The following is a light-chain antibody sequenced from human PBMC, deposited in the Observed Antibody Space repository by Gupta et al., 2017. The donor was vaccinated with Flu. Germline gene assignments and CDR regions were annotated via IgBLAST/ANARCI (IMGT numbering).Light chain of an antibody. CDR3: CSYAGTKTRYV. J-gene: IGLJ1*01. CDR1: TKDVGRYDL. Sequence: QSALTQPASVYGAPGQSITLPFTGHTKDVGRYDLVSWYRQFPGEVPKLILFEVNKRPSGVSNRFSGSKSANTASLTISGLQAEDEADYYCCSYAGTKTRYVFGSGTKVTVL. V-gene: IGLV2-23*02. CDR2: EVN.